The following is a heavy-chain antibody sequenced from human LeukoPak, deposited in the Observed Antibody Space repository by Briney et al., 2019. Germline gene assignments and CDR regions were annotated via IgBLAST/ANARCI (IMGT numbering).Heavy chain of an antibody. D-gene: IGHD3-22*01. V-gene: IGHV4-39*01. J-gene: IGHJ4*02. CDR1: GDSISSSSYY. CDR3: ARHRTIYYDSSGYWV. CDR2: IYYSGST. Sequence: KPSETLSLTCTVSGDSISSSSYYWGWIRQPPGKGLEWIGIIYYSGSTYYNPSLKSRVTISVDTSKNQFSLKLSSATAADTAVYYCARHRTIYYDSSGYWVWGQGTLVTVSS.